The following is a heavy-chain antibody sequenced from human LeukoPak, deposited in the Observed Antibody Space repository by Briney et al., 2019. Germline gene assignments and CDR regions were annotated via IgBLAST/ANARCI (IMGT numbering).Heavy chain of an antibody. CDR3: ATQGRSMVRGV. Sequence: GGSLRLSCAASGLTFSTYEMNWVRQAPGKGLGWISYISSSGSTIHYADSVKGRFTISRDNAKNSLYLQMNSLRAEDTAVYYCATQGRSMVRGVWGQGTLVTVSS. V-gene: IGHV3-48*03. CDR2: ISSSGSTI. D-gene: IGHD3-10*01. CDR1: GLTFSTYE. J-gene: IGHJ4*02.